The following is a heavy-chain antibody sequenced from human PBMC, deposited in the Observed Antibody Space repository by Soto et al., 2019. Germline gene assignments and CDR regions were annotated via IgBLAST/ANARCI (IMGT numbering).Heavy chain of an antibody. D-gene: IGHD1-20*01. Sequence: SETLSLTCTVSGGSISSGGYYWSWIRQHPGKGLEWIGYIYYSGSTYYNPSLKSRVTISVDTSKNQFSLKLSSVTAADTAVYYCAREADNWNANAFDIWGQGTMVTVSS. CDR2: IYYSGST. CDR1: GGSISSGGYY. V-gene: IGHV4-31*03. J-gene: IGHJ3*02. CDR3: AREADNWNANAFDI.